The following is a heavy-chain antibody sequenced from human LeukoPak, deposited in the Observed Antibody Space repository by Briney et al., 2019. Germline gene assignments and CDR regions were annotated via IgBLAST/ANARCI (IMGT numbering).Heavy chain of an antibody. CDR2: IYYSGST. D-gene: IGHD5-18*01. Sequence: SETLSLTCTVSGGSISSGDYYWSWIRQPPGKGLEWIGYIYYSGSTYYNPSLKSRVTISVDTSKNQFSLKLSSVTAADTAVYHCASSRIQLWLRYFDYWGQGTLSPSPQ. CDR1: GGSISSGDYY. V-gene: IGHV4-30-4*01. J-gene: IGHJ4*02. CDR3: ASSRIQLWLRYFDY.